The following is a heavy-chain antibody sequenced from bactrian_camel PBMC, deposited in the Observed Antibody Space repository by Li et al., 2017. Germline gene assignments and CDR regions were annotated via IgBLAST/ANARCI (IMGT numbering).Heavy chain of an antibody. J-gene: IGHJ4*01. CDR3: AADLSPCDGWLHYFFSRGGLYTEKFY. D-gene: IGHD3*01. CDR2: FDSNGIT. Sequence: QVQLVESGGGSVPVGGSLRLSCVSSVGYVFSSHCMGWFLQAPGKEREAVAGFDSNGITEYADSVKGRFTMSQDNAKNTLYLQMDDLKPEDTAMYYCAADLSPCDGWLHYFFSRGGLYTEKFYRGQGTQVTVS. V-gene: IGHV3S6*01. CDR1: GYVFSSHC.